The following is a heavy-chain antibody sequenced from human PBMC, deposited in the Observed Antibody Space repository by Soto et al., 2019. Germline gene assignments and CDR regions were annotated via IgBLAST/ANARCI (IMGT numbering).Heavy chain of an antibody. CDR3: AKVSSSWYAGFFDL. Sequence: EVQLLESGGGLVQPEGSLRLSCTASGFTFSSHAMTWVRQAPGKGLEWVSGLSDSGGSTYYADSVKGRFTISRDNSMNTLYLQMNTLRAEDTAVYYCAKVSSSWYAGFFDLWGQGTLVTVSS. CDR2: LSDSGGST. V-gene: IGHV3-23*01. CDR1: GFTFSSHA. D-gene: IGHD6-13*01. J-gene: IGHJ4*02.